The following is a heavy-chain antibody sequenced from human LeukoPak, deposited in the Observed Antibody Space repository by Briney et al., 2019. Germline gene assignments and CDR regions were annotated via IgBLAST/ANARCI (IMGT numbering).Heavy chain of an antibody. CDR2: IYYSGST. Sequence: SETLSLTCTVSGGSISSSSYYWGWISQPPGKGLEWIGSIYYSGSTYYNPSLKSRVTISVDTSKNQFSLKLSSVTAADTAVYYCARVPLEYCSSTSCYPNFDYWGQGTLVTVSS. CDR1: GGSISSSSYY. V-gene: IGHV4-39*07. D-gene: IGHD2-2*01. J-gene: IGHJ4*02. CDR3: ARVPLEYCSSTSCYPNFDY.